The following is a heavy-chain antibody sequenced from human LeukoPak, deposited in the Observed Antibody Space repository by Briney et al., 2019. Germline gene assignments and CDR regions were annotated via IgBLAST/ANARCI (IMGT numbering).Heavy chain of an antibody. Sequence: GGSLRLSCAASGFTFIDYDMHWVRQVIGKGLEWVSAIGIRGDTHYSGSVKGRFTISRENAESSLYLQMNSLRAEDTAVYYCAKPGSTSSRAADNWFDPWGQGTLVTVSS. CDR2: IGIRGDT. CDR3: AKPGSTSSRAADNWFDP. CDR1: GFTFIDYD. D-gene: IGHD2-2*01. V-gene: IGHV3-13*01. J-gene: IGHJ5*02.